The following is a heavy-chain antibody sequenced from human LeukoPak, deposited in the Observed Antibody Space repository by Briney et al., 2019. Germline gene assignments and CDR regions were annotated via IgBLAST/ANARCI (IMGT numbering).Heavy chain of an antibody. J-gene: IGHJ4*01. CDR1: GFTFISSA. Sequence: ASVTVSCKTSGFTFISSAVHWVRQARGQRLEWIGWIVVGSGNTNYAQKFQERVTITRDMSTSTAYMELSSLRSEDTAVYYCAADPSYSSGYRYYFDYWGHGTLLSVSS. V-gene: IGHV1-58*01. CDR3: AADPSYSSGYRYYFDY. CDR2: IVVGSGNT. D-gene: IGHD3-22*01.